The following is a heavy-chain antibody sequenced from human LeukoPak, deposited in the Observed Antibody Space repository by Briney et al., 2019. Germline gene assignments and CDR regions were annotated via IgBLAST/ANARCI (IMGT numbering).Heavy chain of an antibody. CDR1: GFTFSSLP. D-gene: IGHD3-22*01. J-gene: IGHJ4*02. Sequence: HPGGSLRLSWEAYGFTFSSLPMSWVRRAPGKGREWVSAISGSGGSTYYGDSVKSRFTVSRDNSKNTLYRQMNSLRAEDTAVYYCAKDGGGYYGSYFDYWGQGTLVTVSS. CDR2: ISGSGGST. CDR3: AKDGGGYYGSYFDY. V-gene: IGHV3-23*01.